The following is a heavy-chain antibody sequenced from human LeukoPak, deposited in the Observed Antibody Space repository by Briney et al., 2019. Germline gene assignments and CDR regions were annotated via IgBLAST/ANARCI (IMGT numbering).Heavy chain of an antibody. D-gene: IGHD3-22*01. CDR2: ISAYNGNT. CDR3: ARDLVPPNYYDCSGHYPNFDY. J-gene: IGHJ4*02. Sequence: ASVKVSCKASGYTFTSYGISWVRQAPGQGLEWMGWISAYNGNTNYAQKLQGRVTMTTDTSTSTAYMELRSPRSDDTAVYYCARDLVPPNYYDCSGHYPNFDYWGQGTLVTVPS. V-gene: IGHV1-18*01. CDR1: GYTFTSYG.